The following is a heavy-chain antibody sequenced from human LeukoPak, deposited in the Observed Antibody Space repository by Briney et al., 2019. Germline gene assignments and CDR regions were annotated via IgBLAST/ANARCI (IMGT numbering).Heavy chain of an antibody. CDR2: IIPVFGTT. J-gene: IGHJ4*02. Sequence: SVKVSCKASGGTFSTDALAWVRQVPGQGPEWMGRIIPVFGTTNYAETFQGRVTITADISTSTAYMQLSSLRSEDTAVYYCARGNVAQNWNWNYWGQGTLVTVSS. CDR1: GGTFSTDA. D-gene: IGHD1-7*01. CDR3: ARGNVAQNWNWNY. V-gene: IGHV1-69*06.